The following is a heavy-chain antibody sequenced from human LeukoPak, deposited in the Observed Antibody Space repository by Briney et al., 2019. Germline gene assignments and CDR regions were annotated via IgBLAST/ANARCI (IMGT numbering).Heavy chain of an antibody. D-gene: IGHD2-21*02. CDR3: ARGEYCGGDCSMTNYYYMDV. J-gene: IGHJ6*03. CDR2: IYYSGST. Sequence: SETLSLTCTVSGGSISSYYWSWIRQPPGKGLEWIGYIYYSGSTNYNPSLKSRVTISVDTSKNQFSLKLSSVTAADTAVYYCARGEYCGGDCSMTNYYYMDVWGKGTTVTVSS. V-gene: IGHV4-59*01. CDR1: GGSISSYY.